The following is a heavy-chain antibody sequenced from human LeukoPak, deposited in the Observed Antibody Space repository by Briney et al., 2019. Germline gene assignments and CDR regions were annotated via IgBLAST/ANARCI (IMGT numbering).Heavy chain of an antibody. CDR2: IYHSGIT. Sequence: SETLSLTCTVSGGSISSYYWSWIRQPPGKGLEGIGYIYHSGITHYNPSLKSRVTISVDTSKNQFSLKVSSVTAADTAVYYCARRSWGSSNYYYYYMDVWGKGTTVTISS. CDR3: ARRSWGSSNYYYYYMDV. CDR1: GGSISSYY. D-gene: IGHD3-16*01. J-gene: IGHJ6*03. V-gene: IGHV4-59*01.